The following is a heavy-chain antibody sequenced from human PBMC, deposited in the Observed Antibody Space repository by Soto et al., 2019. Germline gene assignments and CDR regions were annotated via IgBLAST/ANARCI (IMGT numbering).Heavy chain of an antibody. V-gene: IGHV1-3*05. J-gene: IGHJ4*02. D-gene: IGHD2-21*02. CDR3: ARAWVVVTAPDY. CDR2: INGGNGNT. CDR1: GYTFTSYA. Sequence: QVQLVQSGAEEKKPGASVKVSCKASGYTFTSYAMHLVRQTPGQRLEWMGWINGGNGNTKYSQKFQGRVTITRDTSASTAYMELSSLRSEDTAVYYCARAWVVVTAPDYWGQGTLVTVSS.